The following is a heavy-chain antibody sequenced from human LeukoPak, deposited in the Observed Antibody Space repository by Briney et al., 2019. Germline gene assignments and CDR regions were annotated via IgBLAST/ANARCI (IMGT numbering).Heavy chain of an antibody. CDR1: GGTFSSYA. D-gene: IGHD6-13*01. CDR3: ARERAMVGSSPTPYYYYGMDV. Sequence: SVKVSCKASGGTFSSYAISWVRQAPGQGLEWMGGIIPIFGTANYAQKFQGRVTMTRDTSTSTVYMELSSLRSEDTAVYYCARERAMVGSSPTPYYYYGMDVWGQGTTVTVSS. J-gene: IGHJ6*02. CDR2: IIPIFGTA. V-gene: IGHV1-69*05.